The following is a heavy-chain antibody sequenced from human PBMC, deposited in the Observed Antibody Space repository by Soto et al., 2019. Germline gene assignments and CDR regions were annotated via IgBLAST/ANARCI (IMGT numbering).Heavy chain of an antibody. CDR2: IIPIFGTA. CDR1: GGTFSSYA. D-gene: IGHD3-22*01. V-gene: IGHV1-69*12. Sequence: QVQLVQSGAEVKKPGSSVKVSCKASGGTFSSYAISWVRQAPGQGLEWMGGIIPIFGTANYAQKFQGRVTITADESTSTAYMKLSSLRSEDTAVYYCARESLKHYYDSSGTFDYWGQGTLVTVSS. CDR3: ARESLKHYYDSSGTFDY. J-gene: IGHJ4*02.